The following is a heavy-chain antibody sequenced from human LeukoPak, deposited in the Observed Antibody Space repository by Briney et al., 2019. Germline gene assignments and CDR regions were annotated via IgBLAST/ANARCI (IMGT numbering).Heavy chain of an antibody. D-gene: IGHD2-2*01. V-gene: IGHV1-8*01. J-gene: IGHJ5*02. CDR3: ARHIVVVPAAFDP. CDR2: MNPNSGNT. CDR1: GYTFTSYD. Sequence: ASVKVSCKASGYTFTSYDINWVRQATGQGLEWMGWMNPNSGNTGYAQKFQGRVTMTRSTSINTAYMELSSPRSDDTAVYYCARHIVVVPAAFDPWGQGTLVTVSS.